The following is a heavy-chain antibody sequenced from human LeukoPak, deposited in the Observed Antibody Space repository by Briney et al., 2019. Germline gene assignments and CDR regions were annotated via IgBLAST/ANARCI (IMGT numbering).Heavy chain of an antibody. V-gene: IGHV1-2*02. D-gene: IGHD2-15*01. Sequence: ASVKVSCKASGYTFTGYYMRWVRQAPGQGLEWMGWINPNSGGTKYAQKFQGRVTMTRDTSISTAYMELSRLKSDDTAVYYCARRIVAVSGAFDYWGQGTLVTVSS. CDR3: ARRIVAVSGAFDY. CDR2: INPNSGGT. CDR1: GYTFTGYY. J-gene: IGHJ4*02.